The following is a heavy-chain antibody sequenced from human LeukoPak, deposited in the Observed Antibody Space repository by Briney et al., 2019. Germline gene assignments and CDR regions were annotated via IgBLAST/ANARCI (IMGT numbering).Heavy chain of an antibody. V-gene: IGHV3-7*03. J-gene: IGHJ6*02. Sequence: GGSLRLSCPASGLALISHWMTWVRQVPGRGPEWVANVNRDGSETYYLDSVKGRFTISKDNAKNSLYLQMNSLRAEDTALYHCARNNGMDVWGQGTTVIVSS. CDR1: GLALISHW. CDR3: ARNNGMDV. CDR2: VNRDGSET.